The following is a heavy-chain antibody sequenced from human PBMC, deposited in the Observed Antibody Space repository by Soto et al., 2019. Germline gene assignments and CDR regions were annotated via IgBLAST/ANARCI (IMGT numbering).Heavy chain of an antibody. V-gene: IGHV3-53*01. J-gene: IGHJ3*02. Sequence: EVQLVESGGGLIQPGGSLRLSCAASGFTVSSNYMSWVRQAPGKGLEWVSVIYSGGSTYYADSVKGRFTISRDNSKNTLYLQMNSLRAEDTAVYYCARGFREVRIAAAGTGAFDIWGQGTMVTVSS. CDR2: IYSGGST. D-gene: IGHD6-13*01. CDR3: ARGFREVRIAAAGTGAFDI. CDR1: GFTVSSNY.